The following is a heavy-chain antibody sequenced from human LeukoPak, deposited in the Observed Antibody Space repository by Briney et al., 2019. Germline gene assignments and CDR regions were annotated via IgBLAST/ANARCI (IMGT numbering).Heavy chain of an antibody. CDR2: IYSGGST. D-gene: IGHD6-19*01. CDR3: AKDLQWLCFDY. Sequence: PGGSLRLSCAASGFTVRSNFMNWVRQAPGKGLEWVSVIYSGGSTYYADSVEGWFTISRDNSKNTLYLQMNSLRAEDTAVYYCAKDLQWLCFDYWGQGTLVTVSS. CDR1: GFTVRSNF. J-gene: IGHJ4*02. V-gene: IGHV3-53*01.